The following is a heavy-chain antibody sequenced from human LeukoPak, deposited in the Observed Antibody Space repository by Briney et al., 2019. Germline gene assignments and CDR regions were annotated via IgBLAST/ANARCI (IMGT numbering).Heavy chain of an antibody. Sequence: PGGSLRLSCAASGFTFSSYEMNWVRQAPGKGLEWVSYISSSGSTIYYADSVKGRFTVSRDNAKNSLYLQMNSLRVEDTAVYYCARDSPILRGVTGYWGQGTLVIVSS. CDR2: ISSSGSTI. D-gene: IGHD3-10*01. CDR1: GFTFSSYE. CDR3: ARDSPILRGVTGY. J-gene: IGHJ4*02. V-gene: IGHV3-48*03.